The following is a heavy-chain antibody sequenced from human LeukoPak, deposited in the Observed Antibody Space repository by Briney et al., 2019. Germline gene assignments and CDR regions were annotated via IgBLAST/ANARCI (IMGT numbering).Heavy chain of an antibody. V-gene: IGHV5-51*01. CDR2: IYPGDSDT. CDR1: GYSFTTYW. Sequence: GESLKISCRGSGYSFTTYWIGWVRQMPGKGLEWMGIIYPGDSDTRYSPSFQGQVTMSADKSINTAYLQWSSLKASDTATHYCARRQGCSSTSCPPDSWGQGTLVTVSS. CDR3: ARRQGCSSTSCPPDS. J-gene: IGHJ4*02. D-gene: IGHD2-2*01.